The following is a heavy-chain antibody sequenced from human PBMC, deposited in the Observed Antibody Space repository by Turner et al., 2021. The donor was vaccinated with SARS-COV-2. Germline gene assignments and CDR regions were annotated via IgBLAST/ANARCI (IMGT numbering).Heavy chain of an antibody. CDR2: VSWNGGRT. J-gene: IGHJ4*02. V-gene: IGHV3-20*03. CDR1: GSTFDDYG. CDR3: ARERGEGWFGESHYFEY. Sequence: EVQLVESGGCGVRPGGSLRPSFAASGSTFDDYGMSWVRQAPGKGLEWVAGVSWNGGRTSYADTVKGRFTISRDNAKNSLYLQMNSLRAEDTALYYCARERGEGWFGESHYFEYWGQGTLVTVSS. D-gene: IGHD3-10*01.